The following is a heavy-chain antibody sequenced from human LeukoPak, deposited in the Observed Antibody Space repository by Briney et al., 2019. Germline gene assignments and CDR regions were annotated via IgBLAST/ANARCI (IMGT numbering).Heavy chain of an antibody. Sequence: GGSLRLSCAASGFTFSSYGMHWVRQAPGKGLEWVAFIRYDGSNKYYADSVKGRFTISRDNSKNTLYLQMNSLRAEDTAVYYCAKDPRSSSLASTPYWGQGTLVTVSS. J-gene: IGHJ4*02. CDR3: AKDPRSSSLASTPY. CDR1: GFTFSSYG. V-gene: IGHV3-30*02. CDR2: IRYDGSNK. D-gene: IGHD2-2*01.